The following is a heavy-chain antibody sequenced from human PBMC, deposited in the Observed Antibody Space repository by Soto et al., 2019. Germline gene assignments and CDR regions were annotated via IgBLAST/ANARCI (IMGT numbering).Heavy chain of an antibody. CDR1: GFTFKDYA. CDR3: ARDRTVVLRGATPPEED. J-gene: IGHJ4*02. D-gene: IGHD3-10*01. V-gene: IGHV3-30-3*01. Sequence: QVQLVESGGGVVQPGKSLRLSCAASGFTFKDYALHWVRHTPGKGLEWVAVISYDGSQTYYADSVKGRFTISRDNSNNTLYMQMNSLRGEDTAVYYCARDRTVVLRGATPPEEDWGQGTLVTVSS. CDR2: ISYDGSQT.